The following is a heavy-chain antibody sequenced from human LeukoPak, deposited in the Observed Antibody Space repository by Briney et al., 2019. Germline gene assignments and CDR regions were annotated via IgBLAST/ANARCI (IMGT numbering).Heavy chain of an antibody. Sequence: PSETLSLTCTVSGGSISSYYWSWIRQPAGKGLEWIGRIYNSGSTIYNPSLKSRVSMSVDTSKNQFSLKLSSVTAADTAVYYCARMIVVVPAAILPSYYYYGMDVWGQGTTVTVSS. CDR1: GGSISSYY. J-gene: IGHJ6*02. CDR2: IYNSGST. V-gene: IGHV4-4*07. D-gene: IGHD2-2*02. CDR3: ARMIVVVPAAILPSYYYYGMDV.